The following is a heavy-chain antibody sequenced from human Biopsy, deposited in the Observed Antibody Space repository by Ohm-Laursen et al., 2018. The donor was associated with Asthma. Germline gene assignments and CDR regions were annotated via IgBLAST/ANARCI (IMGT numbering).Heavy chain of an antibody. CDR2: IKHDGSEK. J-gene: IGHJ1*01. Sequence: LSLTCAASGFTFSSYGMHWVRQAPGKGLEWVANIKHDGSEKNHVDSLKGRFTISRDNAKNSLYLQMNSLRAEDTAVYYCARTFHFWSPYHAEHYQLWGQGTLVTVSS. V-gene: IGHV3-7*01. CDR1: GFTFSSYG. CDR3: ARTFHFWSPYHAEHYQL. D-gene: IGHD3-3*02.